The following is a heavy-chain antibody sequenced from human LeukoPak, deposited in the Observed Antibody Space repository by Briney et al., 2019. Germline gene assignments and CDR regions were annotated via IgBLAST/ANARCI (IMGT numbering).Heavy chain of an antibody. J-gene: IGHJ4*02. V-gene: IGHV4-59*01. CDR2: IYYSGST. D-gene: IGHD6-19*01. CDR1: GGSISSYY. Sequence: PWEPLSLTCTVSGGSISSYYWSWIRQPPGKGLEWIGYIYYSGSTNYNPSLKRRVTISVDTSKNQFSLKLSSVTAAETAVYYCASFYRGEWLLPVDYWGQETLVTVSS. CDR3: ASFYRGEWLLPVDY.